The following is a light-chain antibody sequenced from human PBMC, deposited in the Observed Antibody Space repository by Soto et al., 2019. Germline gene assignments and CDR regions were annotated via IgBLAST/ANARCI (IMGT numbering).Light chain of an antibody. Sequence: EVVXTQSPGTLSLSPGERATLSCRASQTVDSTYLAWYQQKPGQAPRLLIYRASSRAAGVPDRFSGSGSGTDFTLTISKLDPEDFAVYYCQQYDTSPPLYTFGQGTKLEIK. V-gene: IGKV3-20*01. CDR2: RAS. CDR3: QQYDTSPPLYT. CDR1: QTVDSTY. J-gene: IGKJ2*01.